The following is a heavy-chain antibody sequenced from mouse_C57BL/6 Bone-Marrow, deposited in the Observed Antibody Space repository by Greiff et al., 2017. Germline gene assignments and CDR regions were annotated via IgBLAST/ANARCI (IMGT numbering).Heavy chain of an antibody. J-gene: IGHJ3*01. Sequence: VQLKQSGAELVRPGASVKLSCTASGFNIKDDYMHWVKQRPEQGLEWIGWIDPENGDTEYASKFQGKATITADTSSNTAYLQLSSLTSEDTAVYYCTRLRRYAYWGQGTLVTVSA. CDR1: GFNIKDDY. CDR3: TRLRRYAY. D-gene: IGHD1-2*01. V-gene: IGHV14-4*01. CDR2: IDPENGDT.